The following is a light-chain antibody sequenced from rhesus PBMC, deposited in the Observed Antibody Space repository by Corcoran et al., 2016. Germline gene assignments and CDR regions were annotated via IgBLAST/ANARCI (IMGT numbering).Light chain of an antibody. CDR1: QSRLHSVGKTY. CDR3: MQGIQLPFT. J-gene: IGKJ3*01. V-gene: IGKV2-90*01. CDR2: EVS. Sequence: DIVMTQTPLSLPVTPGEPASISCRSSQSRLHSVGKTYLDWYLLKLGQFLQLLPYEVSNPASGVPDRFSGSGSGTDFTLKIGRVEAKDVGVYYYMQGIQLPFTFGPGTKLDVK.